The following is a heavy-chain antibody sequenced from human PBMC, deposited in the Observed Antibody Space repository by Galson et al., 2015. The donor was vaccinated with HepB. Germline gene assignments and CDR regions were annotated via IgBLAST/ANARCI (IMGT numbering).Heavy chain of an antibody. CDR1: GFTFILYP. D-gene: IGHD3-16*01. Sequence: SLRLSCAASGFTFILYPMHWVRQAPGKGLEWVALISHDGTNKEYADSVRGRFTISRDNSKNTVYLQMNSLTVEDTAVYYCAGGITSLPFWGQGTLVPVSS. J-gene: IGHJ1*01. V-gene: IGHV3-30*03. CDR2: ISHDGTNK. CDR3: AGGITSLPF.